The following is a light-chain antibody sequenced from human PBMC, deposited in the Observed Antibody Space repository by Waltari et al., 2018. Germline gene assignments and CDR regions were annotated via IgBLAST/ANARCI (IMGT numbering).Light chain of an antibody. CDR2: KAS. J-gene: IGKJ2*01. CDR3: QEYDTEYYT. V-gene: IGKV1-5*03. CDR1: QSISGW. Sequence: QMTQSPSTLSASVGDRVTITCRASQSISGWLAWYQQKPGKASQLLIYKASSLESGVPSRFSGSGSGTAFTLTISNLQPDDSATYYCQEYDTEYYTFGQGTKLEIE.